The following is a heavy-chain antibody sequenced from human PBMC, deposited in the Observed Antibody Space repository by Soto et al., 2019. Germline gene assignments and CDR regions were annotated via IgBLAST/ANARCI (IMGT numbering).Heavy chain of an antibody. J-gene: IGHJ4*02. D-gene: IGHD2-15*01. Sequence: GGSLRLSCIASGFTFSAYTMHWVRQAPGGGLEWVAFISSDGSNKNYADSVKGRVIVSRDNSRNTLFLEGNSLRPDDTAVYYCARAPGYCSGGTCYSFDYWGQGALVTVSS. CDR1: GFTFSAYT. CDR3: ARAPGYCSGGTCYSFDY. CDR2: ISSDGSNK. V-gene: IGHV3-30-3*01.